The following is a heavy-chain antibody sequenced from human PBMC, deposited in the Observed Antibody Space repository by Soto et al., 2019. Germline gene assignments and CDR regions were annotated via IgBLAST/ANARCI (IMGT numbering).Heavy chain of an antibody. V-gene: IGHV3-11*01. CDR3: ARDNLAFHI. J-gene: IGHJ3*02. Sequence: VGSLRLSCASSVFTFSDYYMSCIRQAPGKGLEWVSYISYSGSTIYYADSVKGRFTISRDNAKNSLYLQMNSLRAEDTAVYYCARDNLAFHIWGQATMVSVSS. CDR2: ISYSGSTI. CDR1: VFTFSDYY.